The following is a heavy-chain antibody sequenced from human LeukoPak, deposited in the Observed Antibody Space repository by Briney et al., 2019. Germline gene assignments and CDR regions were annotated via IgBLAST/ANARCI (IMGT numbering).Heavy chain of an antibody. CDR2: IYTSGST. J-gene: IGHJ3*02. D-gene: IGHD3-10*01. CDR1: GGSISSYY. Sequence: SETLSLTCTVSGGSISSYYWSWIRQPAGKGLEWIGRIYTSGSTNYNPSLKSRVTMSVDTSKSQFSLKLSSVTAADTAVYYCARDGGYGSGSYYKDALDIWGQGTMVTVSS. V-gene: IGHV4-4*07. CDR3: ARDGGYGSGSYYKDALDI.